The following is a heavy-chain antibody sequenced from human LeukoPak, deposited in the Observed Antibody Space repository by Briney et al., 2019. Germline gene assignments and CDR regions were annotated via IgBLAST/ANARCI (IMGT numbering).Heavy chain of an antibody. CDR3: ARVENGSGSHMAGAFDY. V-gene: IGHV4-30-4*08. Sequence: SETLSLTCTVSGGSISSGDYYWSWIRQPPGKGLEWIGYIYYSGSTYYNPSLKSRVTISVDTSKNQCSLKLSSVTAADTAVYYCARVENGSGSHMAGAFDYWGQGTLVTVSS. D-gene: IGHD3-10*01. CDR1: GGSISSGDYY. CDR2: IYYSGST. J-gene: IGHJ4*02.